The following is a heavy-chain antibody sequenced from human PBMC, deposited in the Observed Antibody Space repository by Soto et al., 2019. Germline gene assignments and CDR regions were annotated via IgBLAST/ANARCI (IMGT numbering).Heavy chain of an antibody. CDR2: ISAYNGNT. CDR1: GYTFTSYG. D-gene: IGHD4-17*01. Sequence: QVQLVQSGAEVKKPGASVKVSCKASGYTFTSYGISWVRQAPGQGLAWMGWISAYNGNTNYAQKLQGRVTMTTDTATSTAYKELRSLRSDDTAVYYCAREGNNYGDYGRTYYDYGIDVWGQGTTVTVSS. J-gene: IGHJ6*02. V-gene: IGHV1-18*01. CDR3: AREGNNYGDYGRTYYDYGIDV.